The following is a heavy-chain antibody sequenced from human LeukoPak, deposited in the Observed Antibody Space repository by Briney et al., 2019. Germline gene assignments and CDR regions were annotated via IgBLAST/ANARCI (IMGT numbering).Heavy chain of an antibody. J-gene: IGHJ5*02. Sequence: GASVKVSCKTSGYAFTNYDINWVRQATGQGLEWMGWMNPNSGNTGYAQKFQGRVTITRNTSISTAYMELSSLRSEDTALYYCARGRATVTTHWLDPWGQGTLVTVSS. CDR3: ARGRATVTTHWLDP. CDR2: MNPNSGNT. V-gene: IGHV1-8*03. CDR1: GYAFTNYD. D-gene: IGHD4-11*01.